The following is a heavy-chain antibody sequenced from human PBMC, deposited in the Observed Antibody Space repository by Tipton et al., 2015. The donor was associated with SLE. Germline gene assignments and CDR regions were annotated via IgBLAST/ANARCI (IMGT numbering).Heavy chain of an antibody. Sequence: LRLSCTVSGDSMNSGVYYWSWLRQPAGKGLEWIGRIFSSGNTIYNPSLKSRVTISEDTSKNKFSLGLSSVTAADTAVYYCAREGISYCGGDCHGSFDYWGQGSLVTVSS. CDR3: AREGISYCGGDCHGSFDY. J-gene: IGHJ4*02. CDR2: IFSSGNT. CDR1: GDSMNSGVYY. D-gene: IGHD2-21*01. V-gene: IGHV4-61*02.